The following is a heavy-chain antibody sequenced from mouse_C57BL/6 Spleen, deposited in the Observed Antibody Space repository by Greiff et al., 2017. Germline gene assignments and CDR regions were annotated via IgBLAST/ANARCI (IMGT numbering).Heavy chain of an antibody. V-gene: IGHV1-22*01. J-gene: IGHJ1*03. CDR1: GYTFTDYN. CDR3: ARPVYYSNYDWYFDV. CDR2: INPNNGGT. D-gene: IGHD2-5*01. Sequence: EVQLQQSGPELVKPGASVKMSCKASGYTFTDYNMHWVKQSHGKSLEWIGYINPNNGGTSYNQKFKGKATLTVNKSSSTAYMELRSLTSEDSAVYYCARPVYYSNYDWYFDVWGTGTTVTVSS.